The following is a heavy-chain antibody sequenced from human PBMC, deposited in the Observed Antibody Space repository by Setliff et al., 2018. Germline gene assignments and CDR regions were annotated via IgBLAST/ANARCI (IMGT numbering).Heavy chain of an antibody. CDR3: VRAPVYCSGDCYPRWFDP. CDR2: IFMSGGT. V-gene: IGHV4-61*09. CDR1: GDPMSSRRYY. D-gene: IGHD2-21*02. Sequence: SETLSLTCTVSGDPMSSRRYYWAWIRQPAGKGLEYIGHIFMSGGTTYDPSFKSRVRISLDMSRNQFFLNLKNVTAADTATYYCVRAPVYCSGDCYPRWFDPWGQGTLVTVSS. J-gene: IGHJ5*02.